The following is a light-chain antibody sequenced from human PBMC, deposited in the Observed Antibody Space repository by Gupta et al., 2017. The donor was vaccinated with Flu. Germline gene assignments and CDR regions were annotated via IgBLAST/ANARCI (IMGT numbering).Light chain of an antibody. V-gene: IGLV2-14*01. CDR3: SSYTTSSTPDV. J-gene: IGLJ2*01. CDR1: SRDVGGFNY. CDR2: EVA. Sequence: ITISCTGTSRDVGGFNYVSWFQQHPGKAPKLLIYEVANRPSGVSYRFSGSKSGNTASLTISGLQAEDEADYYCSSYTTSSTPDVFGGGTNLTVL.